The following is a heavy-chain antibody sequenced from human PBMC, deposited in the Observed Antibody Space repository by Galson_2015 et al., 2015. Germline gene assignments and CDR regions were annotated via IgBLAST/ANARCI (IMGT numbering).Heavy chain of an antibody. D-gene: IGHD3-9*01. CDR1: GYTFTSYD. V-gene: IGHV1-8*01. J-gene: IGHJ4*02. CDR2: MNPNSGNT. Sequence: SVKVSCKASGYTFTSYDINWVRQATGQGLEWMGWMNPNSGNTGYAQKFQGRVTMTRNTSISTAYMELSSLRSEDTAVYYCARGYYDILTGYSYFDCWGQGTLVTVSS. CDR3: ARGYYDILTGYSYFDC.